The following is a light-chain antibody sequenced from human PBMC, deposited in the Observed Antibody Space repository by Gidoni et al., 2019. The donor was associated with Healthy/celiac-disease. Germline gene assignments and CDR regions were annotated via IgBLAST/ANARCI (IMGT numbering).Light chain of an antibody. V-gene: IGKV1-9*01. CDR2: AAS. CDR1: QGISSY. Sequence: DIQLTQSPSFMSASVGDRVTITCWASQGISSYLAWYQQKPGKAPKLLIDAASKLQSGVPSRFSGRGSGKEITLTSSSRQPEDFATYYCQQLNSYPWTFGQGTKVEIK. J-gene: IGKJ1*01. CDR3: QQLNSYPWT.